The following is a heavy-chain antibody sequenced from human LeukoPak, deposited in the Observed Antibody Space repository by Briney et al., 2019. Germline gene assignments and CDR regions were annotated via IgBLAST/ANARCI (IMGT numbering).Heavy chain of an antibody. CDR3: ARVGVTTVTDWFDP. Sequence: GGSLRLSCAASGFTFSSYSMNWVRQAPGKGLEWVSSISSSSSYIYYADSVKGRFTISRDNAKNSLYLQMNSLRAEDTAVYYCARVGVTTVTDWFDPWGQGTLVTVSS. D-gene: IGHD4-11*01. J-gene: IGHJ5*02. CDR1: GFTFSSYS. V-gene: IGHV3-21*01. CDR2: ISSSSSYI.